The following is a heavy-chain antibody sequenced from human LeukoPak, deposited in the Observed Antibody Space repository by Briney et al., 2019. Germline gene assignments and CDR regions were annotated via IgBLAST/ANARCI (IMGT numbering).Heavy chain of an antibody. V-gene: IGHV3-53*01. CDR3: ARGIAARVGYAFDI. D-gene: IGHD6-6*01. CDR2: IYSGGST. CDR1: GFTVSSNY. Sequence: PGGSLRLSCAASGFTVSSNYMSWVRQAPGKGLEWVSVIYSGGSTYYADSVEGRFAISRDNSKNTLYLQMNSLRAEDTAVYYCARGIAARVGYAFDIWGQGTMVTVPS. J-gene: IGHJ3*02.